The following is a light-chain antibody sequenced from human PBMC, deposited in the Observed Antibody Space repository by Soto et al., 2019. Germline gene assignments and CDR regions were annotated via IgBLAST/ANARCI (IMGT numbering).Light chain of an antibody. V-gene: IGKV1-5*01. CDR2: DAS. Sequence: DIQMTQSPSSLSAAVVDIVNITFRASQSISSWLAWYQQKPGKAPKLLIYDASSLESGVPSRFSGGGSGTEFTLTISSLQPDDFATYYCQQYNSYWKCGQGTKGDIK. CDR3: QQYNSYWK. CDR1: QSISSW. J-gene: IGKJ1*01.